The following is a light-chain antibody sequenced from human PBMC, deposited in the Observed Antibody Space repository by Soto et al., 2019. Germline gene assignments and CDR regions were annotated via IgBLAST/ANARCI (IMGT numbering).Light chain of an antibody. CDR3: QQYGTSPRT. CDR2: RVS. V-gene: IGKV3-20*01. Sequence: EIVLTQSPGTLSLSPGERATLSCRASQTITTLAWYQRKPGQAPRLLIYRVSNRATGIPDRFSGSGSGTDFTLTISRLEPEDSAVYYCQQYGTSPRTFGQGTRLEIK. J-gene: IGKJ5*01. CDR1: QTITT.